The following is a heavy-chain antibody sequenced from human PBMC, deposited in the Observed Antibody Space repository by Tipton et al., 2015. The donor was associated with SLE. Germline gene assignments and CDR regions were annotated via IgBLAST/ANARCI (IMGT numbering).Heavy chain of an antibody. J-gene: IGHJ4*02. CDR1: GFTFSSYA. V-gene: IGHV3-64*04. Sequence: SLRLSCAASGFTFSSYAMHWVRQAPGKGLEYVSAISSNGGSTYYADSVKGRFTISRDNSKNTLYLQMNSLRAEDTAVYYCARSSSPSLGRGFFDYWGQGTLVTVSS. CDR3: ARSSSPSLGRGFFDY. CDR2: ISSNGGST. D-gene: IGHD6-13*01.